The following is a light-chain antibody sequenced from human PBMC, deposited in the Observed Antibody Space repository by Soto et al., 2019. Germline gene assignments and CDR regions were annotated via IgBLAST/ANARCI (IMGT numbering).Light chain of an antibody. CDR1: QGISSY. Sequence: DIQLTQSPSFLSASVGDRVTITCRASQGISSYLAWYQQKPGKAPKLLIYAASTLQSGVPSRFSGSGSGTEFTLTISSLQPEDFATYYCQTLNSYPITFGQGIRLEIK. CDR3: QTLNSYPIT. CDR2: AAS. V-gene: IGKV1-9*01. J-gene: IGKJ5*01.